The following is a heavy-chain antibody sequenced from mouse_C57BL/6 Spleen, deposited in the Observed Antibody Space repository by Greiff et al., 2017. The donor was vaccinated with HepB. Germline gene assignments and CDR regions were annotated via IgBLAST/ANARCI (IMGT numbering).Heavy chain of an antibody. CDR3: ARGSDGY. CDR1: GYTFTSYW. J-gene: IGHJ2*01. V-gene: IGHV1-69*01. CDR2: IDPSDSYT. Sequence: VKLQQPGAELVMPGASVKLSCKASGYTFTSYWMHWVKQRPGQGLEWIGEIDPSDSYTNYNQKFKGKATLTVDKSSSTAYMQLSSLTSEDSAVYYCARGSDGYWGQGTTLTVSS.